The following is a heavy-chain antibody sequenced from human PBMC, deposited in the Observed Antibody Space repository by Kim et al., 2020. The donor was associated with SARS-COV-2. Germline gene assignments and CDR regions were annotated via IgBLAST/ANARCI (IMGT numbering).Heavy chain of an antibody. CDR1: GFTFNNYW. CDR3: ARDLSGSNDAFDI. CDR2: INQDGSAK. V-gene: IGHV3-7*03. J-gene: IGHJ3*02. Sequence: GGSLRLSCAASGFTFNNYWMSWVRQAPGEGLECVANINQDGSAKYYVGSVKGRFTVSRDNAENSLYLQMSGLRAEDTAVYYCARDLSGSNDAFDIWAQGPRVTLPS. D-gene: IGHD1-26*01.